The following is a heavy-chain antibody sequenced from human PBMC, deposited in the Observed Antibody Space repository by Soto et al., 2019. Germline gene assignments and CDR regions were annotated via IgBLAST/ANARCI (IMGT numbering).Heavy chain of an antibody. D-gene: IGHD2-2*01. J-gene: IGHJ4*02. CDR1: GGSISSSSYY. Sequence: PSETLSLTCTVSGGSISSSSYYWGWIRQPPGKGLEWIGSIYYSGSTYYNPSLKSRVTISVDTSKNQFSLKLSSVTAADTAVYYCARHQREYCSSTSCYGPFDYWGQGTLVTVSS. CDR2: IYYSGST. V-gene: IGHV4-39*01. CDR3: ARHQREYCSSTSCYGPFDY.